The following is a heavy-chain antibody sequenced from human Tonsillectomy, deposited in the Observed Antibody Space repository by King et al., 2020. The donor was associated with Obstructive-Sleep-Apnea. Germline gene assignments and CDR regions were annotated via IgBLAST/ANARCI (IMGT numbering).Heavy chain of an antibody. V-gene: IGHV3-43D*03. CDR3: AKNPSSSWSGRPLRS. D-gene: IGHD6-13*01. Sequence: VQLVESGGVVVQPGGSLRLSCAASGFTFDDYAMHWVRQSPGKGLEWISLINWDGGRTYYLDSVKGLFTISRDNSQDSLFLQMNSLRGDDTALYYCAKNPSSSWSGRPLRSWGQGTLVTVSS. CDR1: GFTFDDYA. J-gene: IGHJ5*02. CDR2: INWDGGRT.